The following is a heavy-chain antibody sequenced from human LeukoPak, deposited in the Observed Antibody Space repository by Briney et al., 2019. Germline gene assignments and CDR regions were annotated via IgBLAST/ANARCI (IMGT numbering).Heavy chain of an antibody. D-gene: IGHD2-2*01. Sequence: ASVKVSCKSSGYAFTTYYMHWVRQAPGQGLEWMGIINPSGGSPTYAQKFQGRVTMTRDTSISTAYMELSRLRSDDTAVYYCARIYCSSTSCVRHMGLGWFDPWGQGTLVTVSS. CDR3: ARIYCSSTSCVRHMGLGWFDP. CDR1: GYAFTTYY. V-gene: IGHV1-46*01. CDR2: INPSGGSP. J-gene: IGHJ5*02.